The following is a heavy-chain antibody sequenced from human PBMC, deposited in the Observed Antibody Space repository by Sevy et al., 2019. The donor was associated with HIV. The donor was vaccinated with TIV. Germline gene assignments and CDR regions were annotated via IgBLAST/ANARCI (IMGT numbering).Heavy chain of an antibody. CDR1: GFSFSDSG. CDR2: IWSDGSNK. D-gene: IGHD1-7*01. J-gene: IGHJ4*02. Sequence: GGSLRLSCEASGFSFSDSGMHWVRQAPGKGLEWVAAIWSDGSNKFYADSVKGRFTISRDNSKNMVYLEMTSLRPQDSAFYYCAREGVAGTTTSLDQWGQGTLVTVSS. V-gene: IGHV3-33*01. CDR3: AREGVAGTTTSLDQ.